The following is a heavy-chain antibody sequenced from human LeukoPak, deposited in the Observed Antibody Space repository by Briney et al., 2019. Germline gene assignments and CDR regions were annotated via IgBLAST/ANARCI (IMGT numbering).Heavy chain of an antibody. V-gene: IGHV1-8*01. CDR2: MNTNSGNT. CDR1: GYTFTSFY. J-gene: IGHJ4*02. Sequence: ASVKVSCRASGYTFTSFYINWVRQATAQALEYMGWMNTNSGNTGYAPKFQGRVTMPSNTTISTANMELSSLRSEDTAVYYCARGVGGYSKDLDYWGQGTLVTVSS. D-gene: IGHD5-18*01. CDR3: ARGVGGYSKDLDY.